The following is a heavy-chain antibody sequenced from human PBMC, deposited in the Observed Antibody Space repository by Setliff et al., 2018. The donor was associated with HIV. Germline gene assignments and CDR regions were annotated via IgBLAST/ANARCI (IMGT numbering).Heavy chain of an antibody. V-gene: IGHV3-30*02. J-gene: IGHJ4*02. CDR3: ARDLGLREGSSPFDN. CDR1: EFTFSSHG. CDR2: IRYDGSDI. Sequence: GGSLRLSCAPSEFTFSSHGMHWLRQAPGKGLEWVTFIRYDGSDIHYADSVKGRFTISRDNSKNTLYLQMNSLTVADAAVYYCARDLGLREGSSPFDNWGQGTLVTVSS. D-gene: IGHD3-16*01.